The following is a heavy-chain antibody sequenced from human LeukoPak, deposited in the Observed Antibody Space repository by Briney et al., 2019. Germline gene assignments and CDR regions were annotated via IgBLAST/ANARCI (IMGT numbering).Heavy chain of an antibody. J-gene: IGHJ5*02. CDR3: VSQQLAPP. CDR2: ISWNSGIT. V-gene: IGHV3-9*01. D-gene: IGHD5-24*01. CDR1: GFTFEDYG. Sequence: PGGSLRLSCAASGFTFEDYGMHWARQAPGKGLEWVSGISWNSGITGYVDSVRGRFTVSRDNAKNSLYLQMNSLRAEDTAVYYCVSQQLAPPWGQGTLVTVSS.